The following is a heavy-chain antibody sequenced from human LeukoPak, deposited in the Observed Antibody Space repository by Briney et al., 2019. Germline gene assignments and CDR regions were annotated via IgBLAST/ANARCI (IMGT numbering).Heavy chain of an antibody. CDR2: ISYGGSNK. CDR1: GFTFSSYA. V-gene: IGHV3-30*04. J-gene: IGHJ5*01. Sequence: HSGGSLRLSCAASGFTFSSYAMHWVRQAPGKGLEWVAVISYGGSNKYYADSVKGRFTISRDNSKNTLYLQMNSLRAEDTALYYCAKVAWGYNSGWWDSWGQGTLVTVSS. D-gene: IGHD6-19*01. CDR3: AKVAWGYNSGWWDS.